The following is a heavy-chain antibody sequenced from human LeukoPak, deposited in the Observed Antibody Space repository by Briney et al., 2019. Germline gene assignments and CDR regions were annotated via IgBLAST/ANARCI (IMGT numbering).Heavy chain of an antibody. Sequence: PGGSLRLSCAASGFTFSSYWMHWVRRAPGKGLVWVSRIDTDGSSTIYADSVKGRFTISRDNAKNTLYLQMNSLRAEGTAVYYCTRGYVGIDYWGQGTLVTVSS. D-gene: IGHD5-12*01. CDR2: IDTDGSST. V-gene: IGHV3-74*01. CDR3: TRGYVGIDY. CDR1: GFTFSSYW. J-gene: IGHJ4*02.